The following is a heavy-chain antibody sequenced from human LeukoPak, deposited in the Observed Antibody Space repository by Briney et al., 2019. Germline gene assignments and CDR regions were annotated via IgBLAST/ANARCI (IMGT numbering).Heavy chain of an antibody. CDR1: GFTFSSYG. CDR3: AKDSPSLIVVVPAATLDY. D-gene: IGHD2-2*01. Sequence: GGSLRLSCAASGFTFSSYGMSWVRQAPGKGLEWVSAISGSGGSTYYADSVKGRFTISRDNSKNTLYLQMNSLRAEDTAVYYCAKDSPSLIVVVPAATLDYWGQGTLVTVSS. V-gene: IGHV3-23*01. J-gene: IGHJ4*02. CDR2: ISGSGGST.